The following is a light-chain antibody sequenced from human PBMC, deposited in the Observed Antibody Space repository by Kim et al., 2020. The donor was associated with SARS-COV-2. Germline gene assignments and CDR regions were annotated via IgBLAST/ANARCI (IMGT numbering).Light chain of an antibody. Sequence: EIVLTQSPGTLSLSPRERATLSCRASQSVSRSYLAWYQQKPGQAPRLLIYGASSRATGIPDRFSGSGSGTDFTLTISRLEPEDFSVYYCQQYGSSPTTFGQGTKVGIK. CDR1: QSVSRSY. CDR2: GAS. V-gene: IGKV3-20*01. J-gene: IGKJ1*01. CDR3: QQYGSSPTT.